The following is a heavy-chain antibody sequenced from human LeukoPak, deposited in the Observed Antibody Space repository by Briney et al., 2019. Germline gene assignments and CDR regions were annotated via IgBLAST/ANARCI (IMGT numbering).Heavy chain of an antibody. J-gene: IGHJ4*02. CDR2: INHSGST. V-gene: IGHV4-34*01. Sequence: SESLSLTRAVFVGSFSVYYWSWIRQPPGKGREWVGRINHSGSTNYNPSLKSRVTISVGTSKNQFSLKVSPVTAADTAVYYCARDIAHSSGWGYFDYWGQGTLVTVSS. CDR3: ARDIAHSSGWGYFDY. CDR1: VGSFSVYY. D-gene: IGHD6-19*01.